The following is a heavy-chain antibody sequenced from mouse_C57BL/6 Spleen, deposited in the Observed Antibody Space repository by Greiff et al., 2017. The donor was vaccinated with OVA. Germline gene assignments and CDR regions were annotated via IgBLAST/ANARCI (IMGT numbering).Heavy chain of an antibody. J-gene: IGHJ1*03. V-gene: IGHV1-15*01. Sequence: QVQLQQSGAELVRPGASVTLSCKASGYTFTDYEMHWVKQTPVHGLEWIGAIDPETGGTSYNEKFKGKATLTADKSSSTAYMELRSLTSEDSAVYYCTVALRYFDVWGTGTPVTVSS. CDR2: IDPETGGT. D-gene: IGHD1-1*02. CDR3: TVALRYFDV. CDR1: GYTFTDYE.